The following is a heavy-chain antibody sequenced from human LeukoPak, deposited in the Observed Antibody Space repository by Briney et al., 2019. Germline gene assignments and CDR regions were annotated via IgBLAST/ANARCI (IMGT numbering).Heavy chain of an antibody. J-gene: IGHJ4*02. CDR1: GFTFTTYW. CDR3: ARGAVGGNTLQYYFDY. CDR2: ISSSSTYT. Sequence: GGSLRLSCAASGFTFTTYWMHWVRQVPGKGLEWVTYISSSSTYTNYADSVKGRFTISGDNAKNSLYLQMNSLRPEDTAVYYCARGAVGGNTLQYYFDYWGQGTLVTVSS. V-gene: IGHV3-11*05. D-gene: IGHD5-24*01.